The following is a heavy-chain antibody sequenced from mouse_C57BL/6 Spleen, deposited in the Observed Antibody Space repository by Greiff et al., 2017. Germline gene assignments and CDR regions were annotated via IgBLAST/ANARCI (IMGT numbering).Heavy chain of an antibody. CDR3: ARDDYAMDY. CDR1: GYSFTGYF. Sequence: DVKLQESGPELVKPGDSVKISCKASGYSFTGYFMNWVMQSHGKSLEWIGRINPYNGDTFYNQKFKGKATLTVDKSSSTAHMELRSLTSEDSAVYYCARDDYAMDYWGQGTSVTVSS. J-gene: IGHJ4*01. V-gene: IGHV1-20*01. CDR2: INPYNGDT. D-gene: IGHD2-3*01.